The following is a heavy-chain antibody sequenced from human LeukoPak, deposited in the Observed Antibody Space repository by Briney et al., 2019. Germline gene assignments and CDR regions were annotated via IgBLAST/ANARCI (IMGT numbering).Heavy chain of an antibody. J-gene: IGHJ4*02. CDR2: IYSGGTT. CDR1: GFPVSSNQ. D-gene: IGHD2/OR15-2a*01. V-gene: IGHV3-66*01. CDR3: ARVIEGRHFDY. Sequence: GFLRLSCSTPGFPVSSNQFSWVRQVPGKGLEWVSFIYSGGTTYYADSVKGRFTISRDNSKNTMFLEMNSLRGEDTAIYYCARVIEGRHFDYWGQGTLVTVSS.